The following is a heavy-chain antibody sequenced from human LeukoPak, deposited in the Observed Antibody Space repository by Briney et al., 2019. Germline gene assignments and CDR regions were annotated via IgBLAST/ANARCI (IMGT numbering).Heavy chain of an antibody. CDR2: IYPGDSDT. J-gene: IGHJ4*02. CDR1: GYSFATYW. CDR3: ARRVGTQYYFDY. D-gene: IGHD7-27*01. Sequence: GESLKISCRGSGYSFATYWIGWVRQIPGKGLEWMGNIYPGDSDTRYSPSFQGQVTISADKSISTAYLQWSSLKASDTAMYYCARRVGTQYYFDYWGQGTLVTVSS. V-gene: IGHV5-51*01.